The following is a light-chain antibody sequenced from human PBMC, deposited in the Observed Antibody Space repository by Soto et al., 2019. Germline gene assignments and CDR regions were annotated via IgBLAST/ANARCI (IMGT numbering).Light chain of an antibody. V-gene: IGKV1-27*01. CDR3: QQYNSYPWT. Sequence: DIQMTQSPSSLSSSVGDRVTIACRASQGISTYLAWYQQKPGKVPKLLIYAASTLLSGVPSRFSGSGSGTEFTLTISSLQPDDFATYYCQQYNSYPWTFGQGTKVDIK. CDR2: AAS. CDR1: QGISTY. J-gene: IGKJ1*01.